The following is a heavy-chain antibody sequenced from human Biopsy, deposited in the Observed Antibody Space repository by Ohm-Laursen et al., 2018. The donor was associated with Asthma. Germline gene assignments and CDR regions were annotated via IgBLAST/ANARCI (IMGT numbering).Heavy chain of an antibody. V-gene: IGHV3-30*18. CDR3: AKRRGYSGHDNDY. J-gene: IGHJ4*02. D-gene: IGHD5-12*01. CDR2: ISCDGNHK. Sequence: SLRLSCTASGFMFRGFGMHWVRQAPGKGLEWVAVISCDGNHKFYEDSVKGRFTISRDNSKNTLYLQMNSLRTEDTAVYYCAKRRGYSGHDNDYWGQGTLVIVSS. CDR1: GFMFRGFG.